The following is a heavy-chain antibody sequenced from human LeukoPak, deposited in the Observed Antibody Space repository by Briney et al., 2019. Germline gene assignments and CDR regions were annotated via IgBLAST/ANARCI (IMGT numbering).Heavy chain of an antibody. J-gene: IGHJ5*02. CDR3: ARDRAARPGNWFDP. CDR1: GYTFTSDG. CDR2: ISAYNGNT. Sequence: ASVKVSCKASGYTFTSDGISWVRQAPGQGLECMGWISAYNGNTNYAQKLQGRVTMTTDTSTSTAYMELRSLRSDDTAVYYCARDRAARPGNWFDPWGQGTLVTVSS. V-gene: IGHV1-18*01. D-gene: IGHD6-6*01.